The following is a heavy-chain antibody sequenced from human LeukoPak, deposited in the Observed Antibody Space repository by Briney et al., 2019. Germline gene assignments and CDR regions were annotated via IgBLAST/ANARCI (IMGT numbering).Heavy chain of an antibody. CDR2: ISGNDGRT. CDR1: SNYA. CDR3: AKGTSTSCYGALDV. D-gene: IGHD2-2*01. Sequence: PGGSLRLSCAAFSNYAMSWVRQAPGKGLEWVSFISGNDGRTYYADSVKGRFAISRDNSKNTLYLQINSLRDEDTAVYYCAKGTSTSCYGALDVWGQGTTVTVSS. V-gene: IGHV3-23*01. J-gene: IGHJ6*01.